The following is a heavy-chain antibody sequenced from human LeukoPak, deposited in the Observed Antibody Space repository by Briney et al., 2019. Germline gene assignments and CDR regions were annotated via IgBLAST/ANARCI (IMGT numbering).Heavy chain of an antibody. J-gene: IGHJ4*02. Sequence: SVKVSCKASGGTFSSYAISWVRQAPGQGLEWMGGIIPIFGTANYAQKFQGRVTITADVSTSTAYMELSSLRSEDTAVYYCASSLNYYDSGGYYPSLSHFDYWGQGTLVTVSS. CDR1: GGTFSSYA. V-gene: IGHV1-69*13. CDR2: IIPIFGTA. CDR3: ASSLNYYDSGGYYPSLSHFDY. D-gene: IGHD3-22*01.